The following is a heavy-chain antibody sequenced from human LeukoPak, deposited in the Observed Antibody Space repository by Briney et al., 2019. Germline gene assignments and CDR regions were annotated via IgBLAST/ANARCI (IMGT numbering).Heavy chain of an antibody. D-gene: IGHD4-17*01. Sequence: ASVKVSCKASGGTFSSYVISWVRQPPGQGLEWMGWINPNSGGTNYAQKFQGRVTMTRDTSISTAYMELSRLRSDDTAVYYCARDGGDYGDYPPEYWGQGTLVTVSS. CDR2: INPNSGGT. CDR3: ARDGGDYGDYPPEY. J-gene: IGHJ4*02. CDR1: GGTFSSYV. V-gene: IGHV1-2*02.